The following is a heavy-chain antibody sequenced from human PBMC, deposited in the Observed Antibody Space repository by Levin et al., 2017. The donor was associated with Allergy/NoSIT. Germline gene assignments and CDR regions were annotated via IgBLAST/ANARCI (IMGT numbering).Heavy chain of an antibody. V-gene: IGHV3-73*01. CDR2: IRTKVNSYAT. J-gene: IGHJ4*02. CDR3: TIPTHYGDFDDGDDF. Sequence: GESLKISCAASGFTFSDSPMHWVRQASGKGLEWVGRIRTKVNSYATAYAASVQGRFTISRDDSKNTAYLQMNSLKTEDTAVYYCTIPTHYGDFDDGDDFWGQGTLVTVSS. CDR1: GFTFSDSP. D-gene: IGHD4-17*01.